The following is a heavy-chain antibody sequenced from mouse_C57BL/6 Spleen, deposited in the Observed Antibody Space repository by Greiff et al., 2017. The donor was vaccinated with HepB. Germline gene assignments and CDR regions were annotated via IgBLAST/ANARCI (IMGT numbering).Heavy chain of an antibody. V-gene: IGHV1-7*01. CDR2: INPSSGYT. J-gene: IGHJ1*03. CDR3: ASQVLRRYFDV. D-gene: IGHD1-1*01. Sequence: VQLQQSGAELAKPGASVKLSCKASGYTFTSYWMHWVKQRPGQGLEWIGYINPSSGYTKYNQKFKDKATLTADKSSSTAYMQLSSLTYEDSAVYYCASQVLRRYFDVWGTGTTVTVSS. CDR1: GYTFTSYW.